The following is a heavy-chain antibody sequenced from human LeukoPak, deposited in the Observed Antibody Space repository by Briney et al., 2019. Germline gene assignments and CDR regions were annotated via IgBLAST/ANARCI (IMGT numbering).Heavy chain of an antibody. CDR1: GFTFDDYA. Sequence: GGSLRLSCAGSGFTFDDYAMHWVRQAPGKGLEWVAGVDWHSVAIGYSDSVRGRFTISRDNAENSLHLQMNSLRCEDTAFYYCAKNARKDTGGSILWFFDSWGQGTLVTVS. J-gene: IGHJ4*02. CDR3: AKNARKDTGGSILWFFDS. CDR2: VDWHSVAI. D-gene: IGHD1-14*01. V-gene: IGHV3-9*01.